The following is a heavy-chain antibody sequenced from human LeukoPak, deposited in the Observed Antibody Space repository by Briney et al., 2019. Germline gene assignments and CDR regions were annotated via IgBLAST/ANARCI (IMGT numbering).Heavy chain of an antibody. J-gene: IGHJ2*01. D-gene: IGHD4-23*01. CDR1: GFSLNTPGMC. CDR3: ARSTAVTGDNSYWYFDL. Sequence: SGPALVKPTQSLTLTCAFSGFSLNTPGMCVSWIRQPPGKALEWLALIDWDDDEYYSSSLKTRLTISRDTSKNQVVLTMTNLDPVDTATYFCARSTAVTGDNSYWYFDLWGRGTLVTVSS. CDR2: IDWDDDE. V-gene: IGHV2-70*01.